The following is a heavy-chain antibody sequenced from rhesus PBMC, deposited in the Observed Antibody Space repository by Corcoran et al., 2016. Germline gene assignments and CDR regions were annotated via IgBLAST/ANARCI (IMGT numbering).Heavy chain of an antibody. D-gene: IGHD2-15*01. CDR3: AREVARTETYGLDS. V-gene: IGHV4-173*01. CDR2: ISGSGVST. CDR1: GGSIRRNY. Sequence: QLQLQESGPGLVKPSETLSLTCAVSGGSIRRNYWSWIRQPPGKGLEWIGRISGSGVSTDYNPSLKSRVTISTDTSKNQFSLKLSSVTAADTAVYYCAREVARTETYGLDSWGQGVVVTVSS. J-gene: IGHJ6*01.